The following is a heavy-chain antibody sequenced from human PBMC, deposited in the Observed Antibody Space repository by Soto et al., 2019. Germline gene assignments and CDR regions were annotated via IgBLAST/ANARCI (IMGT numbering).Heavy chain of an antibody. CDR2: ISSSSSTI. CDR3: ARGGGCSGGSCNFDY. V-gene: IGHV3-48*01. Sequence: EVQLVESGGGLVQPGGSLRLSCAASGFTFSSYSTNWVRQAPGKGLEWVSYISSSSSTIYYADSVKGRFTISRDNAKNSLDLQMNSLRAEDTAVYYCARGGGCSGGSCNFDYWGQGTLVTVSS. J-gene: IGHJ4*02. CDR1: GFTFSSYS. D-gene: IGHD2-15*01.